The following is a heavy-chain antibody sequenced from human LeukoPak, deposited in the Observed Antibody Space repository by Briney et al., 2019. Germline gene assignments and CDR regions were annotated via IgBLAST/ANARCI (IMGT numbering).Heavy chain of an antibody. J-gene: IGHJ4*02. V-gene: IGHV1-18*01. CDR2: ISAYNGNT. Sequence: GASVKVSCKASGYTFTSYGISWVRQAPGQGLEWMGWISAYNGNTNYAQKLQGRVTMTTDTSTSKAYMELRSRRSDDTAVYYCARDLGEAGMVRGVIGGDYWGQGTLVTVSS. CDR3: ARDLGEAGMVRGVIGGDY. D-gene: IGHD3-10*01. CDR1: GYTFTSYG.